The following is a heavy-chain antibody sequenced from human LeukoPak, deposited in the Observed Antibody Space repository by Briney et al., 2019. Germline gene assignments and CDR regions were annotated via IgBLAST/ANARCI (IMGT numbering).Heavy chain of an antibody. V-gene: IGHV3-30*03. J-gene: IGHJ4*02. CDR3: VAYYDSSGYYPKDY. CDR2: ISYDGSNK. D-gene: IGHD3-22*01. CDR1: GFTFSSYG. Sequence: QPGRSLRLSCAASGFTFSSYGMHSVRQAPGKGLEWVAVISYDGSNKYYADSVKGRFTISRDNSKNTLYLQMNSLRAEDTAVYYCVAYYDSSGYYPKDYWGQGTLVTVSS.